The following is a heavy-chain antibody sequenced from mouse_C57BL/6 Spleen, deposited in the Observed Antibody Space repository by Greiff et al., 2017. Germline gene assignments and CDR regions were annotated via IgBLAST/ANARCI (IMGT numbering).Heavy chain of an antibody. D-gene: IGHD1-1*01. CDR2: IYPRSGNT. CDR1: GYTFTSYG. V-gene: IGHV1-81*01. Sequence: QVQLQQSGAELARPGASVKLSCKASGYTFTSYGISWVKQRTGQGLEWIGEIYPRSGNTYYNEKFKGKATLTADKSSSTAYMGLRSLTSEDSAVYFCARWDYYGSSQVPYFDYWGQGTTLTVSS. CDR3: ARWDYYGSSQVPYFDY. J-gene: IGHJ2*01.